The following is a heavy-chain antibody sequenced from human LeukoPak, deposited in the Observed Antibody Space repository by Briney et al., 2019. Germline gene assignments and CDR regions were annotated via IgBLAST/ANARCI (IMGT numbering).Heavy chain of an antibody. Sequence: SVKGRFTISRDNSKNTLYVQMNSLRSEDTAVYYCAKDRHDSSGRRIQNWFDPWGQGTLVTVSS. CDR3: AKDRHDSSGRRIQNWFDP. J-gene: IGHJ5*02. V-gene: IGHV3-30*02. D-gene: IGHD3-22*01.